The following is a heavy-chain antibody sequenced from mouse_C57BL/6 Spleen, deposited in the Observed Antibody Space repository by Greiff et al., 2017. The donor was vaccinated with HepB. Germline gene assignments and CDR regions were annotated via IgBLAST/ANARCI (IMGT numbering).Heavy chain of an antibody. CDR1: GYAFSSSW. V-gene: IGHV1-82*01. J-gene: IGHJ2*01. CDR3: ARDPDGCPYYFDY. D-gene: IGHD2-3*01. Sequence: QLKQSGPELVKPGASVKISCKASGYAFSSSWMNWVKQRPGKGLEWIGRIYPGDGDTNYNGKFKGKATLTADKSSSTAYMQLSSLTSEDSAVYFCARDPDGCPYYFDYWGQGTTLTVSS. CDR2: IYPGDGDT.